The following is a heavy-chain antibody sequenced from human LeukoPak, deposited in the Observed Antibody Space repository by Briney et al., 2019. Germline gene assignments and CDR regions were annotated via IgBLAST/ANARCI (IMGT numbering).Heavy chain of an antibody. J-gene: IGHJ4*02. V-gene: IGHV3-21*01. CDR2: ISSSSSHI. CDR3: ARGTAAMDPH. CDR1: GFTFSSYS. D-gene: IGHD5-18*01. Sequence: GGSLRLSCAASGFTFSSYSMNWVRQAPGKGLEWVSSISSSSSHIYYAGSVKGRFTISRDNAKNSLYLQMNSLRAEDTAVYYCARGTAAMDPHWGQGTLSPSPQ.